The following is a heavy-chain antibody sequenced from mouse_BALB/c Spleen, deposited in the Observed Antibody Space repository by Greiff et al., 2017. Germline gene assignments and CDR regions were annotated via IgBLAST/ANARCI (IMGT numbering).Heavy chain of an antibody. J-gene: IGHJ3*01. D-gene: IGHD2-14*01. CDR3: ASYYRYDDFAY. Sequence: EVQLQESGAELVRPGALVKLSCKASGFNIKDYYMHWVKQRPEQGLEWIGWIDPENGNTIYDPKFQGKASITADTSSNTAYLQLSSLTSEDTAVYYCASYYRYDDFAYWGQGTLVTVSA. V-gene: IGHV14-1*02. CDR1: GFNIKDYY. CDR2: IDPENGNT.